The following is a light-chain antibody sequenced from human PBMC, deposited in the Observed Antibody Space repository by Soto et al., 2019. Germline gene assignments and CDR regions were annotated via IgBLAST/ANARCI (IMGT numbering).Light chain of an antibody. CDR2: EGS. J-gene: IGLJ1*01. CDR1: SSDVGSYNL. V-gene: IGLV2-23*01. CDR3: CSYAGSSTYV. Sequence: QSALTQPASVSGSPGQSITISCTGTSSDVGSYNLVSWYQQHPGKAPKLMIYEGSKWPSGVSNRFSGSKSGNTASLTISGLQSDDEPDYYCCSYAGSSTYVFGTGTKLTVL.